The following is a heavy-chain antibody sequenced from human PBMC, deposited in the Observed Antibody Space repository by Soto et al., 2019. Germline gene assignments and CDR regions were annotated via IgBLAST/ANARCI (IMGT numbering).Heavy chain of an antibody. D-gene: IGHD3-10*01. CDR1: GFTFISSA. Sequence: VKVSCKASGFTFISSAVQWVRQARGQRLEWIGWIVVGSGNTNYAQKFQERVTITRDMSTSTAYMELSSLRSEDTAVYYCASSSYGFYYYYGMDVWGQGTTVTVSS. J-gene: IGHJ6*02. CDR3: ASSSYGFYYYYGMDV. CDR2: IVVGSGNT. V-gene: IGHV1-58*01.